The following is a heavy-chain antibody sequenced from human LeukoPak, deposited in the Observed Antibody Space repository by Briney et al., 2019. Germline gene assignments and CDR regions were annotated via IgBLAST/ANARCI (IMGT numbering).Heavy chain of an antibody. CDR3: ARGRMGADYGDYDFRKYYYYYYGMDV. CDR1: GYTFTSYA. V-gene: IGHV1-3*01. CDR2: INAGNGNT. Sequence: ASVTVSCKASGYTFTSYAMHWVRQAPGQRLEWMGWINAGNGNTKYSQKFQGRVTITRDTSASTAYMELSSLRSEDTAVYYCARGRMGADYGDYDFRKYYYYYYGMDVWGQGTTVTVSS. D-gene: IGHD4-17*01. J-gene: IGHJ6*02.